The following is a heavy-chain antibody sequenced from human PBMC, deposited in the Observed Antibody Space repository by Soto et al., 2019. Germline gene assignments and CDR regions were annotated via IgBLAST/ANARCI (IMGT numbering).Heavy chain of an antibody. Sequence: QVHLVQSGAEVKKPGASVKVSCKGSGYGFTTYGITWVRQAPGQGLEWMAWISAHNGNTNYAQKLQGRVTVTRDTSTCTDYMELRSLRSDDTAVYYCARGRYGDYWGQGALVTVSS. CDR2: ISAHNGNT. V-gene: IGHV1-18*01. D-gene: IGHD1-1*01. CDR3: ARGRYGDY. CDR1: GYGFTTYG. J-gene: IGHJ4*02.